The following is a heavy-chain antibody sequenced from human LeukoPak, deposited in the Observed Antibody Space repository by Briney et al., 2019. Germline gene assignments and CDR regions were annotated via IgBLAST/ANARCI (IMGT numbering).Heavy chain of an antibody. D-gene: IGHD6-6*01. J-gene: IGHJ6*03. Sequence: SETLSLTCIVSGGSISSYYWSWIRQPPGKGLEWIGYIYYSGSTNYNPSLTSRVTISVDTSKNQFSLKLSSVTAADTAVYYCARDITGGAARPSYRYYYYMDVWGKGTTVTVSS. CDR3: ARDITGGAARPSYRYYYYMDV. CDR2: IYYSGST. CDR1: GGSISSYY. V-gene: IGHV4-59*01.